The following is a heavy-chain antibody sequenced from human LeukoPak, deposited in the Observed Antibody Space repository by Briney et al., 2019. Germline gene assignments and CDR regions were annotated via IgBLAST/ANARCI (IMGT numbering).Heavy chain of an antibody. CDR3: ASIRPPRTERYYMDV. V-gene: IGHV4-4*07. CDR1: GGSISSYY. Sequence: SETLSLTCTVSGGSISSYYWSWIRQPAGKGLEWIGRIYTSGSTNYNPSLKSRVTMSVDTSKNQFSLKLSSVTAADTAVYYCASIRPPRTERYYMDVWGKGATVTVSS. D-gene: IGHD1-1*01. CDR2: IYTSGST. J-gene: IGHJ6*03.